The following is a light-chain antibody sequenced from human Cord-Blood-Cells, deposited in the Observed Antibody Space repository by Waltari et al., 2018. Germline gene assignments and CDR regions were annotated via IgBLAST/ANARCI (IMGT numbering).Light chain of an antibody. CDR3: CAWDSSYTLV. J-gene: IGLJ3*02. V-gene: IGLV2-11*01. Sequence: QSALTQPRCPSAPPGQPASLARTVTSRIVGGSNIVTWYQQHPGQAPKLMIYDVSKRPSGVPDRFSGSKSGNTAPLTISGLQARDEADYYCCAWDSSYTLVFGGGTKLTVL. CDR1: SRIVGGSNI. CDR2: DVS.